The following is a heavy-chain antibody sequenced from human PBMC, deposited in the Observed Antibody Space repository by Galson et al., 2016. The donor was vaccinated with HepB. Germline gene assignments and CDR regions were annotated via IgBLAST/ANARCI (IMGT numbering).Heavy chain of an antibody. J-gene: IGHJ6*02. V-gene: IGHV3-48*02. CDR1: GFTFSSYT. Sequence: SLRLSCAASGFTFSSYTMNWVRQAPGKGLEWVSYIGSNGATIYYADSVKGRFTLTRGNAKSSLYLQMNSLRDEDTAVYFCARVLFGSGSYWCLDVWGQGTTVTVSS. CDR3: ARVLFGSGSYWCLDV. D-gene: IGHD3-10*01. CDR2: IGSNGATI.